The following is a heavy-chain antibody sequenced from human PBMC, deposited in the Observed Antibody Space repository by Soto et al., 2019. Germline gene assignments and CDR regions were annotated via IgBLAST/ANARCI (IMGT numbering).Heavy chain of an antibody. Sequence: GTLCLTGAVSGASISSYYWSWIRQPPGKGLEWIGYTYYSGSTNYNPSLKSRVTMSVDTSKNQFSLKLNSVTAADTAVYYCERTYSSGANCYPGGNWFDPWGEATPVTVSS. CDR1: GASISSYY. V-gene: IGHV4-59*01. D-gene: IGHD2-15*01. J-gene: IGHJ5*02. CDR2: TYYSGST. CDR3: ERTYSSGANCYPGGNWFDP.